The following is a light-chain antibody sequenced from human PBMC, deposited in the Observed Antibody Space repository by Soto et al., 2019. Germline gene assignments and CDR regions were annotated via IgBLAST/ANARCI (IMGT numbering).Light chain of an antibody. V-gene: IGLV2-14*01. Sequence: QSALTQPASVSGSPGQSITISCTGTSSDVGSYNYVSWYQQHPGKAPKLMIYEVRNRPSGVSDRFSGSKSGKTASLTISGLQTEDEADYYCSSYTSSSTLFGTGTKLTVL. J-gene: IGLJ1*01. CDR1: SSDVGSYNY. CDR2: EVR. CDR3: SSYTSSSTL.